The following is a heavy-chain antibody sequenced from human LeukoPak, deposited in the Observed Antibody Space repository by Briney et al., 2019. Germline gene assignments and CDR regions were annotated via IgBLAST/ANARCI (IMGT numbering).Heavy chain of an antibody. CDR3: ARASGYSYGPDY. CDR1: GFTFSSYW. CDR2: IKQDGSEK. J-gene: IGHJ4*02. Sequence: PGGSLRLSCAASGFTFSSYWMRWVRQAPGKGLEWVANIKQDGSEKDYVDSVKGRFTISRDNAKKSLYLQMNSLRAEDTAVYYCARASGYSYGPDYWGQGTLVTVSS. D-gene: IGHD5-18*01. V-gene: IGHV3-7*04.